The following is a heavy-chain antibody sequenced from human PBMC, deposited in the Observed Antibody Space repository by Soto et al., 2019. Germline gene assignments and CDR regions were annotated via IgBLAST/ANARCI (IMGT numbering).Heavy chain of an antibody. Sequence: GGSLRLSCAASGFTFSSYAMSWVRQAPGKGLEWVSSISDSSTTTYYADSVKGRFTISRDNSKNTLFLQVNSLRAEDTAIYYCAKGLYHDKSGYFDCWGQGSLVTVS. J-gene: IGHJ4*02. CDR2: ISDSSTTT. CDR3: AKGLYHDKSGYFDC. CDR1: GFTFSSYA. D-gene: IGHD3-22*01. V-gene: IGHV3-23*01.